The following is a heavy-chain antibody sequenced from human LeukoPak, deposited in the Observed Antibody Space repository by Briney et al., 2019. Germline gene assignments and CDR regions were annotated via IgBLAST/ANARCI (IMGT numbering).Heavy chain of an antibody. J-gene: IGHJ2*01. CDR2: INPSGGST. D-gene: IGHD3-22*01. V-gene: IGHV1-46*01. CDR1: GYTFTSYY. Sequence: ASVKVSCKASGYTFTSYYMHWVRQAPGQGLEWMGIINPSGGSTIYAQKFQGRVTMTRDTSTSTVYMELSSLRSEDTAVYYCAREGYYDSSGPPLGWYFDLWGRGTLVTVSS. CDR3: AREGYYDSSGPPLGWYFDL.